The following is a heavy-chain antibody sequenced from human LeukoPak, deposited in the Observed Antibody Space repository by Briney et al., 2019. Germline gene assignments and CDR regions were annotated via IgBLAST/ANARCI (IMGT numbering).Heavy chain of an antibody. Sequence: PSETLSLTCTVSGGSISSSKYYWGWIRQPPGKGLEWIASIYYSGSTYYNPSLKSRVTISVDTSKNQFSLKLSSVTAADTAVYYCAKSLYYYKSGSYFRPFDYWGQGTQVTVSS. V-gene: IGHV4-39*01. CDR3: AKSLYYYKSGSYFRPFDY. J-gene: IGHJ4*02. CDR2: IYYSGST. D-gene: IGHD3-10*01. CDR1: GGSISSSKYY.